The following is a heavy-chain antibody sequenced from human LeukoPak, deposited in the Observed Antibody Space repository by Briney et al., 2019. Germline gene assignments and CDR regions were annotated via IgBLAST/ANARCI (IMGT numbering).Heavy chain of an antibody. Sequence: PSETLSLTCTVSGGSMRSYYWSWIRQPAGKGLEWTGYIYYSGSTYYNPSLKSRVTISVDTSKNQFSLKLSSVTAADTAIYYCARHHIAAGGGDAFDIWGQGTMVIVSS. CDR2: IYYSGST. J-gene: IGHJ3*02. D-gene: IGHD6-13*01. CDR3: ARHHIAAGGGDAFDI. CDR1: GGSMRSYY. V-gene: IGHV4-59*08.